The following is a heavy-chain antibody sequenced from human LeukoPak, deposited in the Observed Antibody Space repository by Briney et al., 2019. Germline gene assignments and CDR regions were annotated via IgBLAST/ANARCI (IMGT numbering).Heavy chain of an antibody. V-gene: IGHV4-61*02. Sequence: PSQTLSLTCTVSGGSISSGSYYWSWIRQPAGKGLEWIGRIYTSGSTNYNPSLKSRVTISVDTSKNQFSLKLSSVTAADTAVYYCARLARYYYDSSGYNYWGQGTLVTVSS. CDR1: GGSISSGSYY. CDR3: ARLARYYYDSSGYNY. CDR2: IYTSGST. J-gene: IGHJ4*02. D-gene: IGHD3-22*01.